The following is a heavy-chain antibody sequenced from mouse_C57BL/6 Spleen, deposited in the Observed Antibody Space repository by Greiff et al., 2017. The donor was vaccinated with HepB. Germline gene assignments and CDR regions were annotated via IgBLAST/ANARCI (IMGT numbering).Heavy chain of an antibody. D-gene: IGHD2-5*01. CDR2: IHPNSGST. V-gene: IGHV1-64*01. Sequence: QVQLQQPGAELVKPGASVKLSCKASGYTFTSYWMHWVKQRPGQGLEWIGMIHPNSGSTNYNEKFKSKATLTVDKSSSTAYMQLSSLTSEDSAVYYCARSFRSYDSKEGYYYAMDYWGQGTSVTVSS. CDR3: ARSFRSYDSKEGYYYAMDY. J-gene: IGHJ4*01. CDR1: GYTFTSYW.